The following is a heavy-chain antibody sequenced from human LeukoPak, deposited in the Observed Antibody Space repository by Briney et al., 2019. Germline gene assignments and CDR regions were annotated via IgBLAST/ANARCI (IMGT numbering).Heavy chain of an antibody. CDR3: ATERVPNIVY. J-gene: IGHJ4*02. CDR1: GYTFTGHY. D-gene: IGHD4/OR15-4a*01. CDR2: INPNSGGT. V-gene: IGHV1-2*02. Sequence: ASVKVSCKASGYTFTGHYMHWVRQAPGHGVEWMGWINPNSGGTNYAQKFQGRVTMTRDTSISTTYMELTRLTSDDTAVYYCATERVPNIVYWGQGTLVTVSP.